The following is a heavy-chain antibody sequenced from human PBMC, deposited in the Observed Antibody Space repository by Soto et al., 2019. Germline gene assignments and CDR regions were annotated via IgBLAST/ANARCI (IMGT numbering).Heavy chain of an antibody. V-gene: IGHV4-61*01. CDR1: GVSVSSGSFY. D-gene: IGHD4-17*01. CDR3: ARGATVTQYDY. CDR2: GSYSGTT. J-gene: IGHJ4*02. Sequence: PSETLSPTCTVSGVSVSSGSFYWAWIRQPPGKGLEWNGFGSYSGTTNYKPSLKSRVTISVDTSRSQISLKVSSLTAADTAVYYCARGATVTQYDYWGQGTLVTVSS.